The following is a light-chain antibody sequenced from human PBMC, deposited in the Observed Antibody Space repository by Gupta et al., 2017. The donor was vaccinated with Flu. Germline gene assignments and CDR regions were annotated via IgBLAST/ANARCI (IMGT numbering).Light chain of an antibody. CDR1: PSINTW. CDR2: KAS. J-gene: IGKJ2*01. Sequence: DRDTITCRTSPSINTWLAWYQQKSGKAPTVLIYKASTLKSGVPSRFSGSGSGTEVTLTISGLQPDDFATYYCQQYHTYPITFGQGTKVEI. V-gene: IGKV1-5*03. CDR3: QQYHTYPIT.